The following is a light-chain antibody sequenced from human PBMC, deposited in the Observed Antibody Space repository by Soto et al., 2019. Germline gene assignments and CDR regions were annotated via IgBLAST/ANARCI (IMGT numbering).Light chain of an antibody. Sequence: DIQMTQSPSSLSASVGDRVTITCRASQSISRYLNWYQQKPGKAPKLLIYAASSLQSGVPSRFSGSGSGTDFTLTISTLQPEDFATYYCQQYENLPTFGQGTRLESK. CDR2: AAS. V-gene: IGKV1-39*01. CDR3: QQYENLPT. J-gene: IGKJ5*01. CDR1: QSISRY.